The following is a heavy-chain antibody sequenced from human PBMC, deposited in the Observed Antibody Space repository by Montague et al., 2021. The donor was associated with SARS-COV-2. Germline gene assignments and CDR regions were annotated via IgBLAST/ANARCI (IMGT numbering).Heavy chain of an antibody. CDR2: IYYSGST. Sequence: SETLSLTCTVSGGSINTYYWGWIRQPPGKGLEWIGYIYYSGSTNYNPSLKSRVTISVDTSKNQFSLRLSSVTAADTAVYYCARDRGVQYQLQMPFYFDYWGQGTLVTVSS. V-gene: IGHV4-59*12. D-gene: IGHD2-2*01. J-gene: IGHJ4*02. CDR1: GGSINTYY. CDR3: ARDRGVQYQLQMPFYFDY.